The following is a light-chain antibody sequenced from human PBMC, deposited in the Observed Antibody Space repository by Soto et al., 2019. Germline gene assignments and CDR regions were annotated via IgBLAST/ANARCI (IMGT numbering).Light chain of an antibody. CDR1: QSVTKNY. J-gene: IGKJ4*01. CDR2: DAS. V-gene: IGKV3-20*01. Sequence: EIGMTQSPGTLSLSPAERATLSCRASQSVTKNYLAWYQQKPGQAPRLLIDDASRRATGIPDRFSGSGSGTDFTLTISRLEPEDFAVYYCQQCSSLPLTFGGGTKVEIK. CDR3: QQCSSLPLT.